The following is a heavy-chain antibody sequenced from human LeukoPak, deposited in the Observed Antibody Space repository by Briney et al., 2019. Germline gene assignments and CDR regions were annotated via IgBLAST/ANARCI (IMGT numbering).Heavy chain of an antibody. D-gene: IGHD6-19*01. V-gene: IGHV3-48*01. CDR3: ARRFSSGWYFYMDV. J-gene: IGHJ6*03. CDR2: ISSSSTI. Sequence: GGSLRLSCAASGFTFSSYSMNWVRQAPGKGLEWVPYISSSSTIYYADSVKGRFTISRDNAKNSLYLQMNSLRAEDTAVYYCARRFSSGWYFYMDVWGKGTTVTVSS. CDR1: GFTFSSYS.